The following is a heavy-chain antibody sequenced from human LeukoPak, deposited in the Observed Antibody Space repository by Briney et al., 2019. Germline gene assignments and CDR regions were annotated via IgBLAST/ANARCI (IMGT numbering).Heavy chain of an antibody. CDR2: IKWNGGST. CDR1: GFTFDDYG. D-gene: IGHD3-22*01. CDR3: ARTSRYYDSSGYYHYYFDY. Sequence: GGSLRLSCAASGFTFDDYGMSWVRQAPGKGLEWVSGIKWNGGSTSYADSVKGRFTISRDNAKNSLYLQMNSLRAEDAALYHCARTSRYYDSSGYYHYYFDYWGQGTLVTVSS. J-gene: IGHJ4*02. V-gene: IGHV3-20*01.